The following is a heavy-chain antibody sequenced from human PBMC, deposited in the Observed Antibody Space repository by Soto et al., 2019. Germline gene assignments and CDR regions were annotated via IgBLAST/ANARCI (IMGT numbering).Heavy chain of an antibody. CDR1: GGSFSGYY. Sequence: QVQLQQWGAGLLKPSETLSLTCAVYGGSFSGYYWSWIRQPPGKGLEWIGEIKHSASTNYNPSLRSRVTISVDTSKNQFSLKLSSVTAADTAVYYCAREGYCSSTSCYGMDYWGQGTLVTVSS. CDR3: AREGYCSSTSCYGMDY. V-gene: IGHV4-34*01. CDR2: IKHSAST. D-gene: IGHD2-2*01. J-gene: IGHJ4*02.